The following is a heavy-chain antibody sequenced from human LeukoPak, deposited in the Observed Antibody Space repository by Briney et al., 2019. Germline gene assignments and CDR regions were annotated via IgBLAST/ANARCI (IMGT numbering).Heavy chain of an antibody. V-gene: IGHV1-2*02. Sequence: GASVKVSCKPSANTFSAHYFHWVRQAPGQGLEWMGWINPYNGGTKYAQSFEGRVTMTRDTSITTAYMELTGLRSDDTATYYCATVKTGTIFDYWGPGTLVTVSS. CDR2: INPYNGGT. CDR1: ANTFSAHY. J-gene: IGHJ4*02. CDR3: ATVKTGTIFDY. D-gene: IGHD1-1*01.